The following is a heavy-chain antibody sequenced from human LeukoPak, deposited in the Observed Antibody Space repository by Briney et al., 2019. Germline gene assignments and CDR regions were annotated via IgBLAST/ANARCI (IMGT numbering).Heavy chain of an antibody. D-gene: IGHD3-10*01. V-gene: IGHV3-11*01. J-gene: IGHJ3*02. CDR1: GFTVTDYY. CDR3: ARASGPYSYGTFDI. CDR2: ISSSGNTI. Sequence: GGSLKLSCAASGFTVTDYYMTWIRQAPGKGLVWVSYISSSGNTIYYGDFVKGRFTISRDSAKNSLVLQMNSLRAEDTAVYYCARASGPYSYGTFDIWGQGTMVTVSS.